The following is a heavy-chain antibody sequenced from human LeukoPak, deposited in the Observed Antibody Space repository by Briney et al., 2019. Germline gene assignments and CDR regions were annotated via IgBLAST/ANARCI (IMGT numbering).Heavy chain of an antibody. CDR3: GQDPSRIAAGRCDY. CDR1: GFSFSSYG. CDR2: ISHSGDSP. D-gene: IGHD6-13*01. V-gene: IGHV3-23*01. J-gene: IGHJ4*02. Sequence: GGSLRLSCAASGFSFSSYGMSWVRQAPGKGLEWVSGISHSGDSPYYADSVKGRFTISRDNSKNTLFLQMDSQRAEDTAVYYCGQDPSRIAAGRCDYWGQGTRVTVSS.